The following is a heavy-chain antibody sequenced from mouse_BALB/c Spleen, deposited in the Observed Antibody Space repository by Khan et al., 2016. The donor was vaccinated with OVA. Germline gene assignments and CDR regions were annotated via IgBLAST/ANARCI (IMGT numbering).Heavy chain of an antibody. CDR1: GYTFTTAG. D-gene: IGHD2-4*01. J-gene: IGHJ3*01. CDR3: AREDYDGDGFAY. Sequence: QIQLVQSGPELKKPGETVRISCKASGYTFTTAGMQWVQKMPGKGLKWIGWINTHSGLPNYAEDSKGRFAFSLETSASTAYLQISHLKIGDRATYYCAREDYDGDGFAYWGQGTLLTVSP. CDR2: INTHSGLP. V-gene: IGHV9-4*02.